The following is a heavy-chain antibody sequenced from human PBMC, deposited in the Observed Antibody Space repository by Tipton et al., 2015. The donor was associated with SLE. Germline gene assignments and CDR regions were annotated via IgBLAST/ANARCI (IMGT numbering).Heavy chain of an antibody. J-gene: IGHJ3*02. CDR1: GGSISSGSYY. V-gene: IGHV4-61*09. CDR3: ARDRILYASGSYSDI. D-gene: IGHD3-10*01. Sequence: TLSLTCTVSGGSISSGSYYWSWIRQPAGKGLEWIRYIYTSGSTNYNPSLKSRVTISVDTSKNQFSLKLSSVTAADTAVYYCARDRILYASGSYSDIWGQGTKVTVSS. CDR2: IYTSGST.